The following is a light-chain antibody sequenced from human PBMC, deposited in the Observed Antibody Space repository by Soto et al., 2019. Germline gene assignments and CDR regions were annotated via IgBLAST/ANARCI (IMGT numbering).Light chain of an antibody. CDR3: AAWDDSLSGL. Sequence: QSVLTQPPSASGTPGQRVTISCSGSRSNIGSNYVYWFQQLPGTAPKLLIYRNYQRPSGVPDRFSGSKSGTSASLDISGLRSEDEADYYCAAWDDSLSGLFGGGTKLTVL. CDR2: RNY. CDR1: RSNIGSNY. J-gene: IGLJ3*02. V-gene: IGLV1-47*01.